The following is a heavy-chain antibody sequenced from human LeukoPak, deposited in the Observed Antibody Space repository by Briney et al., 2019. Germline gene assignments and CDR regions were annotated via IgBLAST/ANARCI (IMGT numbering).Heavy chain of an antibody. CDR1: GGSFSGYY. CDR3: AREKNRTPRNYYIDY. CDR2: INHSGST. V-gene: IGHV4-34*01. Sequence: SETLSLTCAVYGGSFSGYYWSWIRQPPGKGLEWIGEINHSGSTNYNPSLKSRVTISVDTSKNQFSLKLSSVTAADTAVYYCAREKNRTPRNYYIDYWGQGTLVTVSS. J-gene: IGHJ4*02. D-gene: IGHD1-14*01.